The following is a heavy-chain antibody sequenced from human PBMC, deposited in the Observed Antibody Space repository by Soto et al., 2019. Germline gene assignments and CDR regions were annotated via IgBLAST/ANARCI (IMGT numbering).Heavy chain of an antibody. V-gene: IGHV4-34*01. Sequence: QVQLQQWGAGLLKPSETLSLICAVYGGSFSGYYWSWIRQPPGKGLEWIGEINHSGSTNYNPSLKSRVTISVDTSKNQFSLKLSSVTAADTAVYYCARVVRGPNFDYWGQGTLVTVSS. CDR2: INHSGST. J-gene: IGHJ4*02. CDR1: GGSFSGYY. D-gene: IGHD3-10*01. CDR3: ARVVRGPNFDY.